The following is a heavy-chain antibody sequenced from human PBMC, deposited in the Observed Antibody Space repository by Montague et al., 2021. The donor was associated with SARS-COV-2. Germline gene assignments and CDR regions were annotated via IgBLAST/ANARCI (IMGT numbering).Heavy chain of an antibody. CDR1: GDSISHGSYF. CDR2: IHYSGST. Sequence: SETLSLTCTASGDSISHGSYFWTWIRQPAGKGLEWIGCIHYSGSTNYNPSLKSRVAISIDTSKDQFSLELSSVTAADTAVYYCASSDCGGDCYSGQGTLVTVSS. CDR3: ASSDCGGDCY. D-gene: IGHD2-21*02. J-gene: IGHJ4*02. V-gene: IGHV4-61*10.